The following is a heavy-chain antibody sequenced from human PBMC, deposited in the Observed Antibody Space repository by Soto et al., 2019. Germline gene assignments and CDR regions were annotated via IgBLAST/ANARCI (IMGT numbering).Heavy chain of an antibody. J-gene: IGHJ4*02. CDR3: ARVSSGSYLPTFDY. CDR2: IYYSGST. V-gene: IGHV4-59*01. D-gene: IGHD3-10*01. CDR1: GGSISSYY. Sequence: SETLSLTCTVSGGSISSYYWSWIRQPPGKGLEWIGYIYYSGSTNYNPSLKSRVTISVDTSKNQFSLKLSSVTAADTAVYYCARVSSGSYLPTFDYWGQGTLVTVSS.